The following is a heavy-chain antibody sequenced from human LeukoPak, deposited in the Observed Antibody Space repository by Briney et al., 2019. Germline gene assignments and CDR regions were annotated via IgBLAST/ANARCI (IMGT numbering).Heavy chain of an antibody. CDR1: GFAFSSYS. CDR2: ISTSSRTI. Sequence: PGGSLRLSCAASGFAFSSYSMNWVRQAPGKGLEGVSYISTSSRTIYYADSVKGRFTTSRDNAKNSLDLQMNSLKVEDTAVYYCATPAAGPGAEYSLYWGQGTLVIVSS. CDR3: ATPAAGPGAEYSLY. J-gene: IGHJ1*01. D-gene: IGHD6-13*01. V-gene: IGHV3-48*04.